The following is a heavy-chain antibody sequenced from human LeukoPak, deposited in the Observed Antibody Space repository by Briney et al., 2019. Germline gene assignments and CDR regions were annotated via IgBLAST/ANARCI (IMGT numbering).Heavy chain of an antibody. J-gene: IGHJ6*03. V-gene: IGHV4-39*01. CDR2: IYYSGST. CDR1: GGSMSSPSFY. Sequence: SETLSLTCSVSGGSMSSPSFYWAWIRQPPGKGLEWIGNIYYSGSTYYNPSLQSRVTISVDTSKNQFSLKLPSVPAADKAVYYCASMSRGVILGPNYYSYYMDVWGKGATVIVSS. CDR3: ASMSRGVILGPNYYSYYMDV. D-gene: IGHD3-10*01.